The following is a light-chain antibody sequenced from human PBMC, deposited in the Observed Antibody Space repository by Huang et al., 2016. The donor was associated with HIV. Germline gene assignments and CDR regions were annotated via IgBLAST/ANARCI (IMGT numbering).Light chain of an antibody. Sequence: DIQMTQSPSSLSASVGDRVTITCRASQSISSYLNWYQQTPGKAPKLLIYAASSLQSGVQSRFSGSGSGTDFTLTISCLQPEDFATYYCQQSYSTPPRTFGQGTKVDIK. V-gene: IGKV1-39*01. J-gene: IGKJ1*01. CDR3: QQSYSTPPRT. CDR1: QSISSY. CDR2: AAS.